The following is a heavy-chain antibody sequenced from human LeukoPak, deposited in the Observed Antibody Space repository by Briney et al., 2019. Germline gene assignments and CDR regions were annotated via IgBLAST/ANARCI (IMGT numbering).Heavy chain of an antibody. J-gene: IGHJ5*02. CDR2: IQPSGDT. CDR1: GGSISGYY. D-gene: IGHD6-19*01. CDR3: ARDQGSGWYVH. Sequence: PSETLSLTCTVSGGSISGYYWNWIRQPAGKGLEWIGRIQPSGDTNYNPSLKSRITISVDTSKNQFSLNLISVTAADTAVYYCARDQGSGWYVHWGQGTLVTVSS. V-gene: IGHV4-4*07.